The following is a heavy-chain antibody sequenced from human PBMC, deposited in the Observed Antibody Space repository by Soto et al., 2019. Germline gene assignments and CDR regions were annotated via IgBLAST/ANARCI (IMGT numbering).Heavy chain of an antibody. D-gene: IGHD2-21*02. V-gene: IGHV1-18*01. CDR1: GYTFTSYG. J-gene: IGHJ4*01. Sequence: ASVKVSCKASGYTFTSYGISWVRQAPGQGLEWMGWISAYNGNTNYAQKLQGRVTMNTDTSTSTAYMELRSLRSDDPAVYYCARDPYCGGDCFSGPSYYWGHGTLVTVSS. CDR3: ARDPYCGGDCFSGPSYY. CDR2: ISAYNGNT.